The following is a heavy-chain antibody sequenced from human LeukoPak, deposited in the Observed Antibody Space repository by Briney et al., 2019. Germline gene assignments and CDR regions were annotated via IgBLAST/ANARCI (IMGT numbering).Heavy chain of an antibody. J-gene: IGHJ4*02. CDR2: ISGSGGST. V-gene: IGHV3-23*01. D-gene: IGHD2-15*01. CDR1: GFTFSSYG. CDR3: AKDRASFSGGQSAGDY. Sequence: PGGSLRLSCAPSGFTFSSYGMSWVRQAPGEGLEWVSAISGSGGSTYYADSVKGRFTISRDNSKNTLYLQMNSLRAEDTAVYYCAKDRASFSGGQSAGDYWGQGTLVTVSS.